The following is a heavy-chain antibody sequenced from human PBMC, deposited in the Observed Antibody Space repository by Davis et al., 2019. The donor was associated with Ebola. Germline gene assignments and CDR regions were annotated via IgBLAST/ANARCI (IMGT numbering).Heavy chain of an antibody. CDR3: ARGTDGYNPGGYFDS. J-gene: IGHJ4*02. V-gene: IGHV5-51*01. D-gene: IGHD5-24*01. CDR2: IFPGDSDT. Sequence: GESLKISCKAYGYSFDTFWTAWVRQMPGKGLECMGIIFPGDSDTRYSPSFQGQVTISADKSISTAYLQWSSLKASDTAMYYCARGTDGYNPGGYFDSWGQGTLVTVSS. CDR1: GYSFDTFW.